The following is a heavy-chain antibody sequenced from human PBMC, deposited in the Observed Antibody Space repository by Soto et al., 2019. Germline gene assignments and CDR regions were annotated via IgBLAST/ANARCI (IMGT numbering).Heavy chain of an antibody. Sequence: SETLSLTCTVSGDSMTSGDYSWSWIRQPPGKCLEWLGYIYRTGNTHYSPSLKSRVSISQDRSKNQFSLELTSVTAADTAVYYCARGDYQYSIDYWGQGTLVTVYS. V-gene: IGHV4-30-2*01. D-gene: IGHD2-2*01. J-gene: IGHJ4*02. CDR1: GDSMTSGDYS. CDR2: IYRTGNT. CDR3: ARGDYQYSIDY.